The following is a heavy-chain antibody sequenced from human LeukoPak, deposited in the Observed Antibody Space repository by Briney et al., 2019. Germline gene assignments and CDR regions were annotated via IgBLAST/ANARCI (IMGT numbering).Heavy chain of an antibody. J-gene: IGHJ4*02. Sequence: TAGGSLRLSCAASGFTFSNFAMNWVRQAPGKGLEWVSSISSSSSYIYYADSVKGRFTISRDNSKNSLYLQMNSLRAEDTAVYYCWGTTTVTTHDYWGQGTLVTVSS. CDR3: WGTTTVTTHDY. D-gene: IGHD4-17*01. V-gene: IGHV3-21*01. CDR1: GFTFSNFA. CDR2: ISSSSSYI.